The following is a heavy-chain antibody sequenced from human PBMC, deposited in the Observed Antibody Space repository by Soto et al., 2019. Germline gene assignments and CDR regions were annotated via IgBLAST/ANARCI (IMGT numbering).Heavy chain of an antibody. CDR3: ASLQGDSAAHYYYYGMDV. CDR1: GFTFSSYA. D-gene: IGHD3-10*01. J-gene: IGHJ6*02. CDR2: ISYDGSNK. Sequence: GGSLRLSCAASGFTFSSYAMHWVRQAPGKGLEWVAVISYDGSNKYYTDSVKGRFTISRDNSKNTLYLQMNSLRAEDTAVYYCASLQGDSAAHYYYYGMDVWGQGTTVTVSS. V-gene: IGHV3-30-3*01.